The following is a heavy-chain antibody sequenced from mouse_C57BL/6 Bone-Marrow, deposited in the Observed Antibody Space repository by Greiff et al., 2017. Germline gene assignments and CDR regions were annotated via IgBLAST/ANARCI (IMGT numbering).Heavy chain of an antibody. CDR2: IYPRSGNS. CDR1: GYTFTSYG. J-gene: IGHJ4*01. D-gene: IGHD3-2*02. CDR3: ARQLRLRRDAMDY. Sequence: QVQLQQSGADLARPGASVKLSCKASGYTFTSYGISWVKQRTGQGLEWIGEIYPRSGNSYYNETFKGMATLTADKSTSTAYMELRRLTSDDSAVYFCARQLRLRRDAMDYWGQGTSVTVSS. V-gene: IGHV1-81*01.